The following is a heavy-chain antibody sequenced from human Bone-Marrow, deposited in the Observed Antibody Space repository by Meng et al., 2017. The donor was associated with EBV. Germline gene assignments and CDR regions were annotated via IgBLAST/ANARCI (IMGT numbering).Heavy chain of an antibody. CDR3: ARTPGSPMIVVASSWFDP. J-gene: IGHJ5*02. CDR2: INHSGST. D-gene: IGHD3-22*01. CDR1: AWSFSGYY. Sequence: QGELQQWGPGLLKPSETLPLTAAVHAWSFSGYYWSWIRQPPGKGLEWIGEINHSGSTNYNPSLKSRVTISVDTSKNQFSLKLSSVTAADTAVYYCARTPGSPMIVVASSWFDPWGQGTLVTVSS. V-gene: IGHV4-34*01.